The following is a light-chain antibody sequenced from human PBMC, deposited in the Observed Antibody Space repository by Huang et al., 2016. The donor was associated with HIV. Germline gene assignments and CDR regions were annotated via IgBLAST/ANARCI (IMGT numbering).Light chain of an antibody. Sequence: EIVMTQSPATLSVSPGEGATLSCRASQTVSSNLAWYQQKPGQAPRLLSYGTSPRASGVPDRFSGSGSGTEFTLTISSLQSEDFALYYCQQYNNRPPWTFGQGTKV. J-gene: IGKJ1*01. CDR1: QTVSSN. CDR2: GTS. CDR3: QQYNNRPPWT. V-gene: IGKV3-15*01.